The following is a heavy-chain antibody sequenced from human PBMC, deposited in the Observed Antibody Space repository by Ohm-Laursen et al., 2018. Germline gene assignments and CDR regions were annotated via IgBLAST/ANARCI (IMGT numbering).Heavy chain of an antibody. V-gene: IGHV1-46*01. Sequence: GASVKVSCKVSGYTFTSYYMHWVRQAPGQGLEWMGIINPSGGSTSYAQKFQGRVTMTRDTSTSTVYMELSSLRSEDTAVYYCARVGQEGWFDPWGQGTLVTVSS. CDR3: ARVGQEGWFDP. J-gene: IGHJ5*02. CDR2: INPSGGST. CDR1: GYTFTSYY.